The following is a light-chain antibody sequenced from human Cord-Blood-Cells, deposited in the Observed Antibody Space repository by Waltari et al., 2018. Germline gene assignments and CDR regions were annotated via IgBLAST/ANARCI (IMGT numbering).Light chain of an antibody. Sequence: QSVLTQPPSASGTPGQRVTISCSGSSSNIGSNTVNWYQQLPGTAPKLLIYSNNQRPSGVPDRFSGSKSGTSASLAISGIQSEDEADYYCAAWDDSLNGVVFGGGT. J-gene: IGLJ2*01. V-gene: IGLV1-44*01. CDR2: SNN. CDR3: AAWDDSLNGVV. CDR1: SSNIGSNT.